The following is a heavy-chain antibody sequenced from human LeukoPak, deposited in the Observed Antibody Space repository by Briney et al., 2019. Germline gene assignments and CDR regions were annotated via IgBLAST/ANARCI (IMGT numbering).Heavy chain of an antibody. D-gene: IGHD3-22*01. CDR1: GGSINNYY. Sequence: SETLSLTCTVSGGSINNYYWYWMRQPPGKGLEWIGYVWYSGTTKYNPSLKSRVTISVDTSKNQFSLKLNYVTAADTAVYYCARRPGGEDYYDSRGYAFDIWGQGTMVTVSS. J-gene: IGHJ3*02. V-gene: IGHV4-59*01. CDR3: ARRPGGEDYYDSRGYAFDI. CDR2: VWYSGTT.